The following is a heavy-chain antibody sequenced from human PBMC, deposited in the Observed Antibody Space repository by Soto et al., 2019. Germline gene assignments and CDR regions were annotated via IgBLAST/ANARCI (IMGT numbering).Heavy chain of an antibody. J-gene: IGHJ5*02. CDR1: GYSFTSYW. Sequence: GESLKISCKGSGYSFTSYWIGWVREMPGKGLEWMGIIYPGDSDTRYSPSFQGQVTISADKSISTAYLQRSSLKASDTAMYYCARSLGSGIAVAGTGWFDPWGQGTLVTVSS. CDR2: IYPGDSDT. V-gene: IGHV5-51*01. D-gene: IGHD6-19*01. CDR3: ARSLGSGIAVAGTGWFDP.